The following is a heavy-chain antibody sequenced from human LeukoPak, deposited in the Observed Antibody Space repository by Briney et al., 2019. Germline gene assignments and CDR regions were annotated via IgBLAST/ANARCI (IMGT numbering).Heavy chain of an antibody. V-gene: IGHV3-21*01. CDR1: GFTFSSYS. Sequence: GGSLRLSCAASGFTFSSYSMNWVRQAPGKGLEWVSSISSSSSYIYYADSVKGRFTISRDNAKNSLYLQMYSLRAEDTAVYYCARALGIVAPTFYFDYWGQGTLVTVSS. D-gene: IGHD2-21*01. CDR3: ARALGIVAPTFYFDY. J-gene: IGHJ4*02. CDR2: ISSSSSYI.